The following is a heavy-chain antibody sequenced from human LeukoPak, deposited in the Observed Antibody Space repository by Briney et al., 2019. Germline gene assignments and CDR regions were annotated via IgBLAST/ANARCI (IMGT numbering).Heavy chain of an antibody. CDR2: INPSGGST. V-gene: IGHV1-46*01. J-gene: IGHJ6*02. D-gene: IGHD3-3*01. CDR1: GYTFTSYY. CDR3: ARRRNYDFWSGKDTYGMDV. Sequence: ASVKVSCKASGYTFTSYYMHWVRQAPGQGLEWMGIINPSGGSTSYAQKFQGRVTMTRDTSTSTVYMELSSLRSEDTAVYYCARRRNYDFWSGKDTYGMDVWGQETTVTVSS.